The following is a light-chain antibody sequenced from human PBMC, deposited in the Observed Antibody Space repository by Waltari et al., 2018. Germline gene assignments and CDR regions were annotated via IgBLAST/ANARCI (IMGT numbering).Light chain of an antibody. Sequence: DIQMTQSPSTLSASVGDRVTITCRASQSISSWLAWYQQKPGKAPNLLIYKASSLESGVASRFSGSGSGTEFTLTISSLQPDDCATYYCQQYNSYPFTFGGGTKVEIK. CDR2: KAS. J-gene: IGKJ4*01. CDR3: QQYNSYPFT. V-gene: IGKV1-5*03. CDR1: QSISSW.